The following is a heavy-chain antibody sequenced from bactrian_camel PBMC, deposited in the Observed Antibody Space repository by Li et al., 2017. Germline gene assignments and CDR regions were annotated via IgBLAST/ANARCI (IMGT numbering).Heavy chain of an antibody. V-gene: IGHV3S40*01. J-gene: IGHJ4*01. Sequence: VQLVESGGGSVQAGGSLRLSCVASGYSYITYYLAWFRQAPGKEREGVAAIFGADGSTNYADFVKGRFTVSQDNAKNTLYLQMNDLEPEDTAMYYCAAGLTGSEYLPPLRAYRYGYWGQGTQVTVS. CDR3: AAGLTGSEYLPPLRAYRYGY. CDR2: IFGADGST. CDR1: GYSYITYY. D-gene: IGHD1*01.